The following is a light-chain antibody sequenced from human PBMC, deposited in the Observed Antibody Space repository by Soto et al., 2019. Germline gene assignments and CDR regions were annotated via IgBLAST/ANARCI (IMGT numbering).Light chain of an antibody. Sequence: EIVMTQSPATMSVSPGERATLSCRASQSVSSDLAWYHQKPGQAPRLLIYDASNRATGIPARFSGSGSGTDFTLTISSLEPEDFAVYYCQQRSNWPPPITFGQGTRLEIK. J-gene: IGKJ5*01. CDR3: QQRSNWPPPIT. CDR1: QSVSSD. CDR2: DAS. V-gene: IGKV3-11*01.